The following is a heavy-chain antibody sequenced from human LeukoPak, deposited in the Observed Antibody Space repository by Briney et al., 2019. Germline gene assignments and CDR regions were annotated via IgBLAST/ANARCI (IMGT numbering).Heavy chain of an antibody. Sequence: GGSLRLSGAASGFTFSSYAMHWVRQAPGKGLEWVAVISYEGSNKYYADSVKGRFTISRDNAKNSLYLQMNSLRADDTAVYYCVKDSPPRYSVSPPAYWGQGTLVTVSS. CDR2: ISYEGSNK. CDR1: GFTFSSYA. D-gene: IGHD1-26*01. CDR3: VKDSPPRYSVSPPAY. V-gene: IGHV3-30-3*01. J-gene: IGHJ4*02.